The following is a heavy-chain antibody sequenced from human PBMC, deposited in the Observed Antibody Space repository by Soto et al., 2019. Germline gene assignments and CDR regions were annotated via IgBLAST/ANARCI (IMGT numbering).Heavy chain of an antibody. Sequence: EVQLVESGGGLVQPGGSLILSSAAYGFTFTTYWMHWVRQVTGQGLVWVSHVNSDESSTNYADSVKGRFTISRDNAKNTLYLQMSSLRAEDSAVYYCARGGSGNYFNYFDYWGQGTLITVSS. CDR1: GFTFTTYW. CDR2: VNSDESST. V-gene: IGHV3-74*01. J-gene: IGHJ4*02. D-gene: IGHD1-26*01. CDR3: ARGGSGNYFNYFDY.